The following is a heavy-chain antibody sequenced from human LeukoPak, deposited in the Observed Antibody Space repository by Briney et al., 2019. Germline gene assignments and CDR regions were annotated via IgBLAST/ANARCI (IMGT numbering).Heavy chain of an antibody. CDR3: ARHRRNSNYLTTVTTIDY. Sequence: SETLSLTCTVSGDSISSSSYYWRWIRQPPGKGLEWIGSIYYSGSTYYNLSLKSRVTISVDTSKNQFSLKLTSVTAADTAFYYCARHRRNSNYLTTVTTIDYWGQGALVTVSS. V-gene: IGHV4-39*01. D-gene: IGHD4-11*01. CDR1: GDSISSSSYY. J-gene: IGHJ4*02. CDR2: IYYSGST.